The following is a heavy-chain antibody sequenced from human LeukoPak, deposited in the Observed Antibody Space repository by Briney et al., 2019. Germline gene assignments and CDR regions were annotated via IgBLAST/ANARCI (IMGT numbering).Heavy chain of an antibody. CDR2: INWNSADV. Sequence: GGSLRLSCAASGFTFDDYAMVWVRQPPGKGLEWVSGINWNSADVAYADSVKGRFTISRDNAKNSLYLQMNSLRAEDTAVYYCARCGTYYSCDYWGQGTLVTVSS. D-gene: IGHD1-26*01. V-gene: IGHV3-9*01. CDR1: GFTFDDYA. CDR3: ARCGTYYSCDY. J-gene: IGHJ4*02.